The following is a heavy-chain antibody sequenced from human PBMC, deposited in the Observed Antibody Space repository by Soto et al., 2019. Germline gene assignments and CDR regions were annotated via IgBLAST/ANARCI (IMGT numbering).Heavy chain of an antibody. J-gene: IGHJ3*02. CDR2: ISHDGSNK. CDR3: AKSRTLEGSGAFDI. D-gene: IGHD3-3*01. CDR1: GFTFSSYG. V-gene: IGHV3-30*18. Sequence: QVQLVESGGGVVQPGKSLRLSCEASGFTFSSYGIHWVRQAPGKGLEWVADISHDGSNKYYADSVKGRFTISRDNSKNTLYLQLNSLRTEDTAVYYCAKSRTLEGSGAFDIWGQGTMVIVSS.